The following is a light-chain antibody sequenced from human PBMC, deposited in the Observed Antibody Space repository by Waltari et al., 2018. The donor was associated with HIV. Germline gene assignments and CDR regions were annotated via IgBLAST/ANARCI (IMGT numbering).Light chain of an antibody. V-gene: IGKV1-39*01. J-gene: IGKJ2*01. CDR2: AAT. CDR1: QSINNF. Sequence: DIQLTQSPSSLSAAVGDPVTITCRASQSINNFLSWYQQKPGKAPRLLIYAATKLQTGVPSRVTGSGSATDFTLTISSLQPEDFATYYCQQSYSTPPYTFGQGTKLEIK. CDR3: QQSYSTPPYT.